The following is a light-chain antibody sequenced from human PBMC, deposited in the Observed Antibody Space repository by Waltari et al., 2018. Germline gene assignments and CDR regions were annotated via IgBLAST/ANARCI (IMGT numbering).Light chain of an antibody. J-gene: IGKJ4*01. CDR2: GAS. V-gene: IGKV3-15*01. CDR3: QQFNNWPLT. CDR1: QSVSSN. Sequence: EIVMTQSPATLSVSPGERATLSCRASQSVSSNLAWYQQKPGQAARLLIYGASTRATGVPARFSGSGSGTEFTLTISSLQSEDFAVYYCQQFNNWPLTFGGGIKVEIK.